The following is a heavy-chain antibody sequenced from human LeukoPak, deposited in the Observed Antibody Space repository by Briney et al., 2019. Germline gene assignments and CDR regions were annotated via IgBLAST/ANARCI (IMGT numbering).Heavy chain of an antibody. D-gene: IGHD6-13*01. CDR3: ARGVYIAAAQYGY. J-gene: IGHJ4*02. Sequence: PSETLSLTCTVSGGSISSYYWSWIRQPPGKGLEWIGYIHYSGSTNHSPSLKSRVSISVDTSKNKVSLKLNSVTAADTAVYYCARGVYIAAAQYGYWGQGTLVTVSS. V-gene: IGHV4-59*01. CDR1: GGSISSYY. CDR2: IHYSGST.